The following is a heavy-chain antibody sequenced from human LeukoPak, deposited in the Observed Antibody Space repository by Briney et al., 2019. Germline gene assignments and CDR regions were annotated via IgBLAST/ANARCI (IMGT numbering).Heavy chain of an antibody. Sequence: GGSLRLSCAASGFTFSDYYMSWIRQAPGKGLEWVSYISSSSSYTNYADSVKGRFTISRDNAKNSLYLQMNSLRAEDTAVYYCARPYDLGAFDIWCQGTMVTVSS. D-gene: IGHD3-3*01. CDR1: GFTFSDYY. V-gene: IGHV3-11*06. CDR2: ISSSSSYT. J-gene: IGHJ3*02. CDR3: ARPYDLGAFDI.